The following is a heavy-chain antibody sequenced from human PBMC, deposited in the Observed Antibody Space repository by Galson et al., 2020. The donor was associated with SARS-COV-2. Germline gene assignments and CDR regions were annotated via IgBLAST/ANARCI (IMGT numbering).Heavy chain of an antibody. CDR3: AREMDTYYYDSSGYHPFDY. V-gene: IGHV2-70*12. Sequence: SGPTLVKPTQTLTLTCTFSGFSLSTSGMCVSWIRQPPGKALEWLALIDWDDDKYYSTSLKTRLTISKDTSKNQVVLTMTNMDPVDTATYYCAREMDTYYYDSSGYHPFDYWGQGTLVTVSS. D-gene: IGHD3-22*01. CDR1: GFSLSTSGMC. CDR2: IDWDDDK. J-gene: IGHJ4*02.